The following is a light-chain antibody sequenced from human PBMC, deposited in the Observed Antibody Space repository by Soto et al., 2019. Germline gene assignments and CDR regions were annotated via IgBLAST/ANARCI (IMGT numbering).Light chain of an antibody. Sequence: QSVLTQPRSVSGSPGQSVTISCTGTSSDVGGYNYVSWYQQYPGKAPKLMIYDVSKRPSGVPDRFSGSKSGNTASLTISGLQAEDEADYYCCSYAGSHTFVFGTGTKVTVL. CDR1: SSDVGGYNY. J-gene: IGLJ1*01. CDR2: DVS. V-gene: IGLV2-11*01. CDR3: CSYAGSHTFV.